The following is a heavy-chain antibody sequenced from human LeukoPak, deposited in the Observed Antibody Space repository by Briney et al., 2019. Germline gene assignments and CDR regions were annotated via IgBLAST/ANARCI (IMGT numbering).Heavy chain of an antibody. J-gene: IGHJ2*01. D-gene: IGHD3-22*01. V-gene: IGHV3-9*01. CDR2: ISWNSGSK. CDR3: AKERIVSWLLLDWNFDL. CDR1: GFTIDDYA. Sequence: GGSLRLSCAASGFTIDDYAMHWVRQAPGKGLEWVAGISWNSGSKGYADSVKGRFTISRDNSKNILFLQMTSLRADDTALYYCAKERIVSWLLLDWNFDLWGRGTLVTVSS.